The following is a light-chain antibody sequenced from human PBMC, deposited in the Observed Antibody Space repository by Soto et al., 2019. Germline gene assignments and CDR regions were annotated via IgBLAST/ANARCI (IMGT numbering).Light chain of an antibody. J-gene: IGKJ1*01. V-gene: IGKV3-20*01. CDR2: KAS. CDR3: QQDGSSLVT. CDR1: QSIVSE. Sequence: DIVLTQSPATLSLSTGERATLTCRASQSIVSELAWYQQKPGKAPKLLIYKASSIATGIPATFSGSGSGTDFTLTISRLEPEDFAAYYCQQDGSSLVTFGQGTKVDIK.